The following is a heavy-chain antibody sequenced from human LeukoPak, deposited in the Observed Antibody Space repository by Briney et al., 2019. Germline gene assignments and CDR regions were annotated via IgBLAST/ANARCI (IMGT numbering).Heavy chain of an antibody. CDR3: ARHYDSSGYYFPFDY. D-gene: IGHD3-22*01. CDR1: GGSISSSSYY. V-gene: IGHV4-39*01. CDR2: IYYSGIT. J-gene: IGHJ4*02. Sequence: SETLSLTCTVSGGSISSSSYYWGWICQPPGKGLEWIGSIYYSGITYYNPSLKSRVTISVDTSKNQFSLKLSSVTAADTAVYYCARHYDSSGYYFPFDYWGQGTLVTVSS.